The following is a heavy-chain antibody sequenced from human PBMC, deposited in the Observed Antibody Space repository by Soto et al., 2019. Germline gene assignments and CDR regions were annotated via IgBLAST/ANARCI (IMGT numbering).Heavy chain of an antibody. V-gene: IGHV3-43*01. CDR1: GFTFDDYT. CDR3: AKDLDYKGVPYYYGMDV. D-gene: IGHD4-4*01. CDR2: ISWDGGST. Sequence: EVQLVESGGVVVQPGGSLRLSCAASGFTFDDYTMHWVRQAPGKGLEWVSLISWDGGSTYYADSVKGRFTISRDNSKNSLYLQMNSLRTEDTALYYCAKDLDYKGVPYYYGMDVWGQGTTVTVSS. J-gene: IGHJ6*02.